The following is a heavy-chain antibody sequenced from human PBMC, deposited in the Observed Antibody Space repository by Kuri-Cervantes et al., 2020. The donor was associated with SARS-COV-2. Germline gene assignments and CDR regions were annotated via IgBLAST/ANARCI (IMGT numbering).Heavy chain of an antibody. CDR3: AKDGGDYDFWSGYYTSGDYDAFDI. V-gene: IGHV3-30*02. Sequence: LSLTCAASGLTFSSYGMHWVRQAPGKGLEWVAFIRYDGSNKYYADSVKGRFTISRDNSKNTLYLQMNSLRAEDTAVYYCAKDGGDYDFWSGYYTSGDYDAFDIWGQGTMVTVSS. CDR2: IRYDGSNK. J-gene: IGHJ3*02. CDR1: GLTFSSYG. D-gene: IGHD3-3*01.